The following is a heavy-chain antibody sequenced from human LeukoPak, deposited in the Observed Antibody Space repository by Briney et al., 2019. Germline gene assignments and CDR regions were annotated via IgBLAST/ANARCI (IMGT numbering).Heavy chain of an antibody. CDR1: GGTFSSYA. J-gene: IGHJ6*02. CDR2: IIPIFGTA. V-gene: IGHV1-69*01. CDR3: ARGTMVPFPLPKSYYYYYYGMDV. Sequence: ASVKVSCKASGGTFSSYAISWVRQAPGQGLEWMGGIIPIFGTANYAQKFQGRVTITADESTSTAYMELSSLRSEDTAAYYCARGTMVPFPLPKSYYYYYYGMDVWGQGTTVTVSS. D-gene: IGHD3-10*01.